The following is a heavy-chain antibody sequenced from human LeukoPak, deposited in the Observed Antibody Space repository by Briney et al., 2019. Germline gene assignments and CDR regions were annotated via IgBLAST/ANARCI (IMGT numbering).Heavy chain of an antibody. V-gene: IGHV5-51*01. Sequence: GESLEISCKGSGYSFTSYWIGWVRQMPGKGLEWMGIIYPGDSDTRYSPSFQGQVTISADKSISTAYLQWSSLKASDTAMYYCARLRYCSSTSCYTFDYWGQGTLVTVSS. CDR1: GYSFTSYW. D-gene: IGHD2-2*02. CDR2: IYPGDSDT. CDR3: ARLRYCSSTSCYTFDY. J-gene: IGHJ4*02.